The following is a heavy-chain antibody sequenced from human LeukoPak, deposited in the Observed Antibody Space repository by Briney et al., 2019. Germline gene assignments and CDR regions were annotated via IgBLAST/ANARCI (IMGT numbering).Heavy chain of an antibody. Sequence: SETLSLPCAVYGGSFSGYYWSWIRQPPGKGLEWIGEINHSGSTNYNPSLKSRVTISVDTSKNQFSLKLSSVTTADTAVYYCARAGYSSSWDPWDYWGQGTLVTVSS. V-gene: IGHV4-34*01. CDR2: INHSGST. D-gene: IGHD6-13*01. CDR1: GGSFSGYY. CDR3: ARAGYSSSWDPWDY. J-gene: IGHJ4*02.